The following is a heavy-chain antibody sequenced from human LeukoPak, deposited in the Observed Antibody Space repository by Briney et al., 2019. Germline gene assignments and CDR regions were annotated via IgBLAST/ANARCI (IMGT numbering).Heavy chain of an antibody. CDR2: INHSGST. J-gene: IGHJ6*02. D-gene: IGHD6-13*01. V-gene: IGHV4-34*01. CDR1: GGSFSGYY. Sequence: SETLSLTCAVYGGSFSGYYWSWIRQPPGKGLEWIGEINHSGSTNYNPSLKGRVTISVDTSKNQFSLKLSSVTAADTAVYYCARGVGSSSRYYYYGMDVWGQGTTVTVSS. CDR3: ARGVGSSSRYYYYGMDV.